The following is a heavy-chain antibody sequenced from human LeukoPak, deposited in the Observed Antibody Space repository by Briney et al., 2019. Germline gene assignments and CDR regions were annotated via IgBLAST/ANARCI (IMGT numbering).Heavy chain of an antibody. CDR1: GFTFSNYG. CDR2: ITGSGGST. Sequence: PGGSLRLSCAASGFTFSNYGLSWVRQAPGKGLEWVSGITGSGGSTYYADSVKGRFTISRDNSKNTLYLQMNSLRAEDTAVYYCAKDHPSYYYDSSGYYYPDAFDFWGQGTMVTVSS. CDR3: AKDHPSYYYDSSGYYYPDAFDF. J-gene: IGHJ3*01. V-gene: IGHV3-23*01. D-gene: IGHD3-22*01.